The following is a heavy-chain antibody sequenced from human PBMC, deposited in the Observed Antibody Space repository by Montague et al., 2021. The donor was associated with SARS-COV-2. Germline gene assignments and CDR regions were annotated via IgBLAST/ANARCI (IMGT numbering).Heavy chain of an antibody. J-gene: IGHJ6*02. V-gene: IGHV4-59*01. D-gene: IGHD2-8*01. CDR2: MYYSGST. Sequence: SETLSLTCIVSGGSTNYYYWSWIRQSPGKGLEWIGYMYYSGSTNYNPSLKSRVTMSIDRSKNQFSLKLRSVTAADTAVYYCARVARYCTNGVCQTYYYYGRDGGGQGTTVTVSS. CDR1: GGSTNYYY. CDR3: ARVARYCTNGVCQTYYYYGRDG.